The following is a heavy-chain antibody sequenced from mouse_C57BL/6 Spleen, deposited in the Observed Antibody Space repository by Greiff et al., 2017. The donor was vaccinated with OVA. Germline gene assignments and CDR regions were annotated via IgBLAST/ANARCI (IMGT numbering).Heavy chain of an antibody. CDR3: ARGGITTVVATGTGDY. CDR2: INPSNGGT. CDR1: GYTFTSYW. V-gene: IGHV1-53*01. D-gene: IGHD1-1*01. J-gene: IGHJ2*01. Sequence: VQLQQPGTELVKPGASVKLSCKASGYTFTSYWMHWVKQRPGQGLEWIGNINPSNGGTNYNEKFKSKATLTVDKSSSTAYMQLSSLTSEDSAVYYWARGGITTVVATGTGDYWGQGTTLTVSS.